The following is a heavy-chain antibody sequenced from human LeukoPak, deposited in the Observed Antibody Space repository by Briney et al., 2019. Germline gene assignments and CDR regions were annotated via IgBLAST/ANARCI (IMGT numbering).Heavy chain of an antibody. CDR1: GFTFSSYW. CDR2: IDSDGSST. V-gene: IGHV3-74*03. CDR3: ARTSSSTIDY. J-gene: IGHJ4*02. Sequence: VGSLRLSCAASGFTFSSYWMHWVRQAPGKGLVWVSHIDSDGSSTKYADSVKGRFTISRDNAKNTLYLQMNSLRAEDTAVYYCARTSSSTIDYWGQGTLVTVSS.